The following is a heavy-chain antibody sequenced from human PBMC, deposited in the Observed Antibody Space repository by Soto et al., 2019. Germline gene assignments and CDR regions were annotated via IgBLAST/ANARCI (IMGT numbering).Heavy chain of an antibody. D-gene: IGHD2-15*01. J-gene: IGHJ4*02. CDR2: LNPKPGNT. CDR1: GTTFTSYD. V-gene: IGHV1-8*01. CDR3: ARDLKIID. Sequence: GASVTVSCKASGTTFTSYDIHWVRQATRQGPEWMGWLNPKPGNTGYAQMFPGRVTLTRNTSISTAHMELSSLRSEDTAVYYCARDLKIIDWGQGTRVTVSA.